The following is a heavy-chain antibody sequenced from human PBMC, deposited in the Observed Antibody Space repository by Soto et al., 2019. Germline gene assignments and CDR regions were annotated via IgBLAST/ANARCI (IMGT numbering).Heavy chain of an antibody. J-gene: IGHJ6*02. CDR1: GYTFTSYG. Sequence: ASVKVSCKASGYTFTSYGISWVRQAPGHGREWMGWISAYNGNTNYAQKLKGRVTMNTDTPTSTADMGRRSLSSDDTAVYYCARVVIPYGMDVWGQETPVTVS. D-gene: IGHD3-16*02. V-gene: IGHV1-18*04. CDR2: ISAYNGNT. CDR3: ARVVIPYGMDV.